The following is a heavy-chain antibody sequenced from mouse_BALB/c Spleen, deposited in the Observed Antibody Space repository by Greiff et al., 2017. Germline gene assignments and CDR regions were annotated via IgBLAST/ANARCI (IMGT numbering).Heavy chain of an antibody. D-gene: IGHD2-1*01. CDR3: AREGGNYGFAY. Sequence: VQLKESGPELVKPGASVKMSCKASGYTFTSYVMHWVKQKPGQGLEWIGYINPYNDGTKYNEKFKGKATLTSDKSSSTAYMELSSLTSEDSAVYYCAREGGNYGFAYWGQGTLVTVSA. CDR1: GYTFTSYV. V-gene: IGHV1-14*01. CDR2: INPYNDGT. J-gene: IGHJ3*01.